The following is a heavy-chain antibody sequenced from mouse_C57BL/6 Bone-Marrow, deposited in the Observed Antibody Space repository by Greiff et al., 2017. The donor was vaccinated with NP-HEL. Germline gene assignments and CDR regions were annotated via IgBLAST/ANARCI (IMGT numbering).Heavy chain of an antibody. V-gene: IGHV1-81*01. CDR2: IYPRSGNT. D-gene: IGHD1-1*01. J-gene: IGHJ2*01. Sequence: QVQLQQSGAELARPGASVKLSCKASGYTFTSYGISWVKQRTGQGLEWIGEIYPRSGNTYYNEKFKGKATLTADKSSSTAYMELRSLTSEDSAVYFCARREGITTVVAHFDYWGQGTTLTVSS. CDR3: ARREGITTVVAHFDY. CDR1: GYTFTSYG.